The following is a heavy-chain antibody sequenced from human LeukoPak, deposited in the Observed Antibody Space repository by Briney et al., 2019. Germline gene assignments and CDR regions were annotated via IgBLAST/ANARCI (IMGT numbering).Heavy chain of an antibody. Sequence: NPSETLSLTCAVYGWSFNDYYWNWIRQPPGKGLEWIGEINARGDTNYNPSLKSRVTMSVDTSKKQFSLRLTSMIAADTALYYCARGQVPAARGYNWFDPWGQGTLVTVSS. CDR2: INARGDT. CDR3: ARGQVPAARGYNWFDP. J-gene: IGHJ5*02. CDR1: GWSFNDYY. V-gene: IGHV4-34*01. D-gene: IGHD2-2*01.